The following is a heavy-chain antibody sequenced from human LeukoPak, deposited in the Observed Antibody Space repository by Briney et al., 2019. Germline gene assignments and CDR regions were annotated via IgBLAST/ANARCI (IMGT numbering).Heavy chain of an antibody. D-gene: IGHD1-26*01. CDR3: ARIMTHRYSGNTRDY. Sequence: SETLSLTCTVSGGSISSYYWSWIRQPAGKGLEWIGRIYTSGSTNYNPSLKSRVTMSVDTSKNQFSLKLSSVTAADTAVYYCARIMTHRYSGNTRDYWGQGTLVTVSS. CDR2: IYTSGST. J-gene: IGHJ4*02. V-gene: IGHV4-4*07. CDR1: GGSISSYY.